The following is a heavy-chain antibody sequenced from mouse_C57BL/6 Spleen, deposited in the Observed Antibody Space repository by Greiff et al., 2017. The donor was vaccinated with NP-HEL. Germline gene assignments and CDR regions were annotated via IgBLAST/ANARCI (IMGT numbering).Heavy chain of an antibody. CDR2: ISSGSSTI. V-gene: IGHV5-17*01. J-gene: IGHJ1*03. CDR1: GFTFSDYG. CDR3: ARQEDWYFDV. Sequence: EVKLMESGGGLVKPGGSLKLSCAASGFTFSDYGMHWVRQAPEKGLEWVAYISSGSSTIYYADTVKGRFTISRDNAKNTLFLQMTSLRSEDTAMYYCARQEDWYFDVWGTGTTVTVSS.